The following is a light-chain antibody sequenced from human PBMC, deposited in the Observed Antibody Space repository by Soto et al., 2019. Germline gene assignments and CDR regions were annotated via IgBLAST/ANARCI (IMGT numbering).Light chain of an antibody. V-gene: IGLV1-47*01. J-gene: IGLJ1*01. CDR3: AVWDDSLNGHV. CDR2: RNN. Sequence: QSVLTQPPSASGTPGQRVTISCSGSSSNIGSNYVYWYQQLPGTAPKLLIYRNNQRPSGVPDRFSGSKSGTSASLAISGLRSEDEADYYCAVWDDSLNGHVFGAGTKVTVL. CDR1: SSNIGSNY.